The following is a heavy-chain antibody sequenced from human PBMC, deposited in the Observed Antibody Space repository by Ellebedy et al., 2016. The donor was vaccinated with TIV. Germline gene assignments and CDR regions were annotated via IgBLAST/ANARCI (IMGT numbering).Heavy chain of an antibody. J-gene: IGHJ4*02. CDR1: GLPLSNYW. CDR2: IAEDGIRT. D-gene: IGHD4-17*01. CDR3: ARASGATVTTFDY. V-gene: IGHV3-74*01. Sequence: GESLKISCVASGLPLSNYWMHWVRQVPGKGLEWVSRIAEDGIRTSYADAVKGRFTISRDNAKNSLYLQMNSLRAEDTAVYYCARASGATVTTFDYWGQGTLVTVSS.